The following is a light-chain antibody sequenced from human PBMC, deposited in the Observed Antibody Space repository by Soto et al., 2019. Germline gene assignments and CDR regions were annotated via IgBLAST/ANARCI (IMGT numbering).Light chain of an antibody. CDR3: QQYNNWPPRT. Sequence: EIVMTQSPVTLSVSPGERATLSCRASQSVSNHLAWYQQKPGQAPRLLIYGASTRAIGIPARFSGSESETEFTLTISSLQSEDFAVYYCQQYNNWPPRTFGQGTKVDIK. CDR2: GAS. V-gene: IGKV3-15*01. CDR1: QSVSNH. J-gene: IGKJ2*01.